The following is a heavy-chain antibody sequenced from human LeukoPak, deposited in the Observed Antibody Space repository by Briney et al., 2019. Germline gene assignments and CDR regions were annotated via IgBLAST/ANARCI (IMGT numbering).Heavy chain of an antibody. V-gene: IGHV3-23*01. J-gene: IGHJ4*03. D-gene: IGHD1-26*01. CDR3: ARDGIVGSPLFKFDY. CDR2: ISGSGGST. CDR1: GFTFSSYA. Sequence: GGSLRLSCAASGFTFSSYAMSWVRQAPGKGLEWVSAISGSGGSTYYADSVKGRFTISRDNSKNTLYLQMNSLRAEDTAVYYCARDGIVGSPLFKFDYWGQGTTVTVSS.